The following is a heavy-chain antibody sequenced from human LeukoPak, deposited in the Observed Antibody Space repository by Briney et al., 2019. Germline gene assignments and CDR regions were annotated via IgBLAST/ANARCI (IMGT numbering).Heavy chain of an antibody. D-gene: IGHD3-22*01. J-gene: IGHJ3*02. V-gene: IGHV3-48*03. CDR2: ISSSGSTI. Sequence: GGSLRLSCAASGFTFSSYEMNWVRQAPGKGLEWVSYISSSGSTIYYADSVKGRFTISRDNAKNSLYLQMNSLRAEDTAVYYCARRGYYGDDAFDIWGQGTMVTVSS. CDR1: GFTFSSYE. CDR3: ARRGYYGDDAFDI.